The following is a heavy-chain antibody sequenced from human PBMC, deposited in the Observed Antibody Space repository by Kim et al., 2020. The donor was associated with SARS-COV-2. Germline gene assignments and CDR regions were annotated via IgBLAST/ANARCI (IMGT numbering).Heavy chain of an antibody. J-gene: IGHJ5*02. CDR1: GGSISSNSYY. V-gene: IGHV4-39*01. CDR3: ARSWSSQYCSGTRCEPAGGFRWCDA. CDR2: IYYSGST. Sequence: SETLSLTCTVSGGSISSNSYYWGWIRQPPGKGLDWIGTIYYSGSTYYNPSLKSRVTISVDTSKNQFSLKLSSVTAADTAVYYCARSWSSQYCSGTRCEPAGGFRWCDAWGQGTLVTGSS. D-gene: IGHD2-2*01.